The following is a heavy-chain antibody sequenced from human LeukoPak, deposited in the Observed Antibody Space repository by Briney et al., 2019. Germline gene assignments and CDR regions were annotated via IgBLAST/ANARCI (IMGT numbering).Heavy chain of an antibody. Sequence: GGSLRLSCAVPGFTFRDAAMTWVRQAPGKGLEWVSLVSSSGNNAYYADSVKGRFTISRDNSKNTLSLQMNSLRVEDTAIYYCAKDIQLSTWGLGTMVTVSS. CDR1: GFTFRDAA. D-gene: IGHD5-24*01. CDR3: AKDIQLST. V-gene: IGHV3-23*01. J-gene: IGHJ3*01. CDR2: VSSSGNNA.